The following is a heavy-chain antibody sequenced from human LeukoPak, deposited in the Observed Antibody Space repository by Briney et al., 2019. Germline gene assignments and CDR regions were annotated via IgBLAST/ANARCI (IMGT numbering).Heavy chain of an antibody. CDR1: GGTFSRYA. V-gene: IGHV1-69*13. J-gene: IGHJ4*02. CDR2: IIPIFGTA. D-gene: IGHD6-6*01. CDR3: ARGASSSFYDY. Sequence: ASVKVSCKASGGTFSRYAISWVRQAPGQGHEWMGGIIPIFGTANYAQKFQGRVTITADESTGTAYMELSSLRSEDTAVYYCARGASSSFYDYWGQGTLVTVSS.